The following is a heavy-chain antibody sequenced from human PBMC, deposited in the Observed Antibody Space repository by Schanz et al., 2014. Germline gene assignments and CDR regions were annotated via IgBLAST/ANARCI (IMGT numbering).Heavy chain of an antibody. CDR1: GFSFSTYA. J-gene: IGHJ6*02. V-gene: IGHV3-23*04. Sequence: EVQLVESGGGLVQPGGSLRLSCAASGFSFSTYAMNWVRQAPGKGLEWVSLISGRGDSTHYADSVKGRFTISRDNSKNTLYLQMNSLRAEDTAVYYCAKDDTQVNGMDVWGQGTTVTVSS. CDR2: ISGRGDST. CDR3: AKDDTQVNGMDV.